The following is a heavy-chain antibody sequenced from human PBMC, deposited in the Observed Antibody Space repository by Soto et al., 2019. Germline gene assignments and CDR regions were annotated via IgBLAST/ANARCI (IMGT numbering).Heavy chain of an antibody. Sequence: SGPTLVNPTQTLTLTCTFSGFSLSTSGVGVGWIRQPPGKALEWLALIYWNDDKRYSPSLKSRLTITKDTSKNQVVLTMTNMDPVDTATYYCAHTLCIAARPDAFDIWGQGTMVTVSS. D-gene: IGHD6-6*01. V-gene: IGHV2-5*01. CDR3: AHTLCIAARPDAFDI. CDR1: GFSLSTSGVG. J-gene: IGHJ3*02. CDR2: IYWNDDK.